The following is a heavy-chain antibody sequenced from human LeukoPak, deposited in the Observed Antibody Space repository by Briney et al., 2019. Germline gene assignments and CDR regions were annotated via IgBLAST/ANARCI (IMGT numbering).Heavy chain of an antibody. Sequence: SETLSLTCAVYGGSFSGYYWSWIRQPPGKGLEWIVEINHSSTTNYNPSLKSRVTISLDRSKNQVSLKLSSVTAADTAVYYCASSRVYDSGLWYYHMDVWGKGTTVTVSS. J-gene: IGHJ6*03. D-gene: IGHD2-8*01. CDR3: ASSRVYDSGLWYYHMDV. CDR1: GGSFSGYY. V-gene: IGHV4-34*01. CDR2: INHSSTT.